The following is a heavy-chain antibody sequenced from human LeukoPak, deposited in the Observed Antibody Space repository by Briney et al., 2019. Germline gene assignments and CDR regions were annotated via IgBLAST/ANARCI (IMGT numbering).Heavy chain of an antibody. CDR1: GFTFSSYA. CDR3: AKEVQIDWHTPVPWFDP. CDR2: ISGSGGST. V-gene: IGHV3-23*01. J-gene: IGHJ5*02. D-gene: IGHD3-9*01. Sequence: GGSLRLSCAASGFTFSSYAMSWVRQAPGKGLEWVSAISGSGGSTYYADSEKGRFTISRDNSKITLYLQMNSLRAEDTAVYYCAKEVQIDWHTPVPWFDPWGQGTLVTVSS.